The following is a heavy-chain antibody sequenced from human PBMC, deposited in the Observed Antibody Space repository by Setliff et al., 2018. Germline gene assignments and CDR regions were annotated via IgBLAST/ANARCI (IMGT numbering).Heavy chain of an antibody. CDR3: ARGRLSPYDN. CDR1: GFSFSTYE. Sequence: GGSLRLSCAASGFSFSTYEMNWVRQAPGKGLEWVSYIGYGSTIFYADSVKGRFTVSRDNAKNFLYLQMNSLRAEDTAIYYCARGRLSPYDNWGQGTLVTVSS. J-gene: IGHJ4*02. V-gene: IGHV3-48*03. CDR2: IGYGSTI.